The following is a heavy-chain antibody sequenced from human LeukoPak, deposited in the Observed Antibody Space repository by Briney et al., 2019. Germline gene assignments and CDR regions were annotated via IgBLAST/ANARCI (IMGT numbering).Heavy chain of an antibody. V-gene: IGHV3-23*01. J-gene: IGHJ5*02. CDR3: AKDQVDTAMVIWFDP. CDR1: GFTFSSYG. CDR2: ISGSGGST. Sequence: PGGSLRLSCAASGFTFSSYGMSWVRQAPGKGLEWVSAISGSGGSTYYADSVKGRFTISRDNSKNTLYLQMNSLRAEDTAVYYCAKDQVDTAMVIWFDPWGQGTLVTVSS. D-gene: IGHD5-18*01.